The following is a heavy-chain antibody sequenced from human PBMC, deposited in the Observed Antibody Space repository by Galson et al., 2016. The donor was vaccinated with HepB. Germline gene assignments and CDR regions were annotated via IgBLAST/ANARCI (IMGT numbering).Heavy chain of an antibody. Sequence: SLRLSCAASGFTFSSLGMHWVRQAPGQGLEWVAVIAPDGSKEHYADSVKGRFTISRDNSKNTLYLQLNSLRAEDTAVYYCAKERDFYSGFDYWGQGTLVTVSS. D-gene: IGHD1-26*01. CDR1: GFTFSSLG. V-gene: IGHV3-30*18. J-gene: IGHJ4*02. CDR2: IAPDGSKE. CDR3: AKERDFYSGFDY.